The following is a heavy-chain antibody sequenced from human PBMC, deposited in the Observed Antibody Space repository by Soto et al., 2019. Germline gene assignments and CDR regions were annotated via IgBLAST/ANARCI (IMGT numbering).Heavy chain of an antibody. CDR2: IYSGGST. CDR3: ARDGRGYSTGPLDDAFDI. Sequence: EVQLVETGGGLIQPGGSLRLSCAASGFTVSSNYMSWVRQAPGKGLEWVSVIYSGGSTFYADSVKGRFTISRENSKNTLYLQMSSLRAEDTAVYYCARDGRGYSTGPLDDAFDIWGQGTMVTVSS. D-gene: IGHD5-18*01. CDR1: GFTVSSNY. J-gene: IGHJ3*02. V-gene: IGHV3-53*02.